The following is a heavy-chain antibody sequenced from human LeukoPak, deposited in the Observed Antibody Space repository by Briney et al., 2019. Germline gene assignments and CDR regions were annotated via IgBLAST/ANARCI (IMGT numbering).Heavy chain of an antibody. CDR2: ISSGGST. J-gene: IGHJ3*02. CDR1: GFSVSGNY. V-gene: IGHV3-53*05. D-gene: IGHD3-22*01. CDR3: ARGGDSNGSRRTAVDI. Sequence: GGSLRLSCAASGFSVSGNYMSWVRQAPGKGLEWVSVISSGGSTYHADSVKGRFTLSRDNSKNTLYLQMSSLRVEDTAVYFCARGGDSNGSRRTAVDIWGQGTMVTVSS.